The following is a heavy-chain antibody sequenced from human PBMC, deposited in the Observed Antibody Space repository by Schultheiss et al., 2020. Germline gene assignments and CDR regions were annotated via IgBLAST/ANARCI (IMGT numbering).Heavy chain of an antibody. CDR3: ARDHYYDKHFQH. CDR1: GFTFSSYG. D-gene: IGHD3-22*01. J-gene: IGHJ1*01. V-gene: IGHV3-30*03. Sequence: GGSLRLSCAASGFTFSSYGMHWVRQAPGKGLERVAVISYDGSNKYYADSVKGRFTISRDNSKNTLYLQMNSLRAEDTAVYYCARDHYYDKHFQHWGQGTLVTVSS. CDR2: ISYDGSNK.